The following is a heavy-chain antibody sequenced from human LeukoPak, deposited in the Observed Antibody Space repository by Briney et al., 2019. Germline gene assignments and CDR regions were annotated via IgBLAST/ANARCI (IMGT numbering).Heavy chain of an antibody. Sequence: SETLTLTCAVYGGSFSGYYWSWIRQPPGKGLEWVGEINHSGSTNYNPSLKSRVTISVDTSKNQFSLKLSSVTAADTAVYYCAARDIVATSTTFDYWGQGTLVTVSS. V-gene: IGHV4-34*01. J-gene: IGHJ4*02. D-gene: IGHD5-12*01. CDR3: AARDIVATSTTFDY. CDR1: GGSFSGYY. CDR2: INHSGST.